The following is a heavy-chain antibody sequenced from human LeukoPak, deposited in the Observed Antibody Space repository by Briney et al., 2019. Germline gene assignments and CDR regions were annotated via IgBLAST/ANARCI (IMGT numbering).Heavy chain of an antibody. CDR1: GGSISSYY. V-gene: IGHV4-59*12. CDR2: IYYSGST. Sequence: PETLSLTCTVSGGSISSYYWSWVRQPPGKGLEWIGYIYYSGSTNYNPSLKSRVTISVDTSKNQFSLKLRSATAADTAVYYCAREWHHVFDYWGEGNLDPVSS. D-gene: IGHD5-12*01. J-gene: IGHJ4*02. CDR3: AREWHHVFDY.